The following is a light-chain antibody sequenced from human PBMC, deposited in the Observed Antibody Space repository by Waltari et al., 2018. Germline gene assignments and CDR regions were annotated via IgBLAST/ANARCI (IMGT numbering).Light chain of an antibody. Sequence: DIQMTQFPSSLSAAVGDRVPITCRASQNINKYLNWYQHKPGKAPKLLIYAASSLLSGVPSRFSGSGSGTDFTLTISSLQPEDCATYYGQQSYSTPQSTFGQGTRLQIK. CDR3: QQSYSTPQST. V-gene: IGKV1-39*01. CDR1: QNINKY. J-gene: IGKJ5*01. CDR2: AAS.